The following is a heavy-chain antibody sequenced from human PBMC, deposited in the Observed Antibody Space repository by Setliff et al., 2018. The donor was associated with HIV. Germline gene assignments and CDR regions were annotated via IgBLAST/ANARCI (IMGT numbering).Heavy chain of an antibody. CDR3: ARHVRWLGDAFDI. V-gene: IGHV3-23*01. CDR1: GFTFSNYA. Sequence: GGSLRLSCAASGFTFSNYAMSWVRQAPGKGLDWVSTIGSSDGSTYYADSVKGRFTISRGNAENSLDLQMNSLRADDTAVYYCARHVRWLGDAFDIWGQGAMVTVS. J-gene: IGHJ3*02. CDR2: IGSSDGST. D-gene: IGHD6-19*01.